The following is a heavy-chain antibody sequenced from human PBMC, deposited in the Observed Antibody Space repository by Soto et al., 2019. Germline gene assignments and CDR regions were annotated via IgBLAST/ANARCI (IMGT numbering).Heavy chain of an antibody. CDR1: GGSVSSGSYY. V-gene: IGHV4-61*01. Sequence: SETLSLTCTVSGGSVSSGSYYWSWIRQPPGKGLEWIGYIYYSGSTNYNPSLKSRVTISVDTSKNQFSLKLSSVTAADTAVYYCGGVAGNDCEEFWFDPWGQGTLVTVSS. J-gene: IGHJ5*02. CDR2: IYYSGST. CDR3: GGVAGNDCEEFWFDP. D-gene: IGHD2-21*02.